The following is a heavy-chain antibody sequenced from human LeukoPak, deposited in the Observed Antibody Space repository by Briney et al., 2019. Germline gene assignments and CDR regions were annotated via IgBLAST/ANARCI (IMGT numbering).Heavy chain of an antibody. J-gene: IGHJ4*02. CDR1: GFSFNESY. CDR2: ISGRSYSM. CDR3: VRGKRRFDY. V-gene: IGHV3-11*01. Sequence: PGGSLRLSCAASGFSFNESYMTWIRQAPGKGLEWVAYISGRSYSMYYADSVKGRFNISRDNSLNSLYLHMSSLRADGTAVYYCVRGKRRFDYWGQGTLVTVSS.